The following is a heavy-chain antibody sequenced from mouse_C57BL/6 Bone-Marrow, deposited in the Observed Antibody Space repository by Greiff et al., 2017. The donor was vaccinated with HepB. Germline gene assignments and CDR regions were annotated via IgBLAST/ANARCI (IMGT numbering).Heavy chain of an antibody. V-gene: IGHV1-81*01. CDR3: ARWGLRRYFDV. J-gene: IGHJ1*03. CDR1: GYTFTSYG. Sequence: VKLVESGAELARPGASVKLSCKASGYTFTSYGISWVKQRTGQGLEWIGEIYPRSGNTYYNEKFKGKATLTADKSSSTAYMELRSLTSEDSAVYVCARWGLRRYFDVWGTGTTVTVSS. D-gene: IGHD2-13*01. CDR2: IYPRSGNT.